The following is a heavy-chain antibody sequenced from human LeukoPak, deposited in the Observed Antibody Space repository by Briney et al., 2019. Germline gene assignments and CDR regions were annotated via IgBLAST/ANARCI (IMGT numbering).Heavy chain of an antibody. CDR3: ARVGYSYGYAGTFDY. CDR2: IKQDGSEK. V-gene: IGHV3-7*01. CDR1: GFTFSIYA. D-gene: IGHD5-18*01. Sequence: GGSLRLSCAASGFTFSIYAMSWVRQAPGKGLEWVANIKQDGSEKYYVDSVKGRFTISRDNAKNSLYLQMNSLRAEDTAVYYCARVGYSYGYAGTFDYWGQGALVTVSS. J-gene: IGHJ4*02.